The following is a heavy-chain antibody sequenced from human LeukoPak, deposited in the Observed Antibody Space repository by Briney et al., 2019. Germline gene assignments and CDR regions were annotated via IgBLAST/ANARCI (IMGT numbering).Heavy chain of an antibody. V-gene: IGHV3-30*02. CDR2: IRYDGSNK. CDR3: AKDSRGYNPPFDY. CDR1: GFTFSSYG. J-gene: IGHJ4*02. Sequence: GGSLRLSCAASGFTFSSYGMHWVRQAPGKGLEWVAFIRYDGSNKHYADSVKGRFTISRDNSKNTLYLQMNSLRAEDTAVYYCAKDSRGYNPPFDYWGQGTLVTVSS. D-gene: IGHD5-24*01.